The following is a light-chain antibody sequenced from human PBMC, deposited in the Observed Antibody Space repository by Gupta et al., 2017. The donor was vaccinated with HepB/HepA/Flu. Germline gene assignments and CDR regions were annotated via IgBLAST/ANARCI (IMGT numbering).Light chain of an antibody. V-gene: IGLV2-14*03. CDR1: SSDVGGYNY. J-gene: IGLJ2*01. CDR2: DVS. CDR3: SSYTSSSTLV. Sequence: RAITISCTGTSSDVGGYNYVSWYQQHPSKAPKLMIYDVSNRPSGVSNRFSGSKSGNTASLTISGLQAEDEADYYCSSYTSSSTLVFGGGTKLTVL.